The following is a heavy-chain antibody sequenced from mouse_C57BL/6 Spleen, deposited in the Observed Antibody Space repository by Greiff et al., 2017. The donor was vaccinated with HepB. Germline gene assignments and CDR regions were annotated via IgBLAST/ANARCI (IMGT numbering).Heavy chain of an antibody. J-gene: IGHJ2*01. D-gene: IGHD4-1*01. Sequence: VQLQQSGPELVKPGASVKISCKASGYSFTGYYMNWVKQSPEKSLEWIGEINPSTGGTTYNQKFKAKATLTVDKSSSTAYMQLKSLTSEDSAVYYCASGRYYFDYWGQGTTLTVSS. CDR1: GYSFTGYY. CDR3: ASGRYYFDY. V-gene: IGHV1-42*01. CDR2: INPSTGGT.